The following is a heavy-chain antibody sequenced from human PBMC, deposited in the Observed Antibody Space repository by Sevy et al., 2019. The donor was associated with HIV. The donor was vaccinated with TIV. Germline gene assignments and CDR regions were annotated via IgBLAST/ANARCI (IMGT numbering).Heavy chain of an antibody. CDR2: ISSKGDST. V-gene: IGHV3-64D*06. CDR1: GFNFSMYG. CDR3: LKDTGFDDVFDI. D-gene: IGHD2-15*01. Sequence: GGSLRLSCSASGFNFSMYGMHWVRQAPGKGLEYVSVISSKGDSTYYTDSVKGRFTISRDNSKTTLYLQMSSVRNDDTAVYYCLKDTGFDDVFDIWGQGTMVTVSS. J-gene: IGHJ3*02.